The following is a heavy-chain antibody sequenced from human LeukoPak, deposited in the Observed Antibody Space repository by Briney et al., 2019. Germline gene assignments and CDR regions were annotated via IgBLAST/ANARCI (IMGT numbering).Heavy chain of an antibody. CDR3: AREVTTVTTGGWFDP. J-gene: IGHJ5*02. Sequence: SQTPSLTCAVSGGSISSGGYSWSWIRQPPGKGLEWIGYIYHSGSTYYNPSLKSRVTISVDRSKNQFSLKLSSVTAADTAVYYCAREVTTVTTGGWFDPWGQGTLVTVSS. CDR1: GGSISSGGYS. D-gene: IGHD4-17*01. CDR2: IYHSGST. V-gene: IGHV4-30-2*01.